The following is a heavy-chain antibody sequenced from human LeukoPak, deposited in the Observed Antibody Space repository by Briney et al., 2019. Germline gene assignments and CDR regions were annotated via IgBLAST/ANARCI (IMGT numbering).Heavy chain of an antibody. CDR2: ISWNSGSI. J-gene: IGHJ4*02. CDR3: AKDTGRELDY. V-gene: IGHV3-9*01. D-gene: IGHD3-10*01. Sequence: GRSLRLSCAASGFTFDDYAMHWVRQAPGKGLEWVSGISWNSGSIGYADSVKGRFTISRDNSKNTLYLQMNSLRAEDTAVYYCAKDTGRELDYWGQGTLVTVSS. CDR1: GFTFDDYA.